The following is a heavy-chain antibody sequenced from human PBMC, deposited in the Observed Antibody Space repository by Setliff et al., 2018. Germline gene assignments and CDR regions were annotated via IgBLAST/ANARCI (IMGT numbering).Heavy chain of an antibody. V-gene: IGHV3-43*01. CDR1: GFTLEDYT. CDR3: VKDKSGARRFSGFVFDF. CDR2: ITWDGYS. D-gene: IGHD3-22*01. Sequence: GGSLRLSCAASGFTLEDYTMHWVRQAPGKGLEWVSLITWDGYSYYAASMKGRFTISRDNSKNSLFLQMDSLTTEDTALYHCVKDKSGARRFSGFVFDFWGQGTQVTVSS. J-gene: IGHJ4*02.